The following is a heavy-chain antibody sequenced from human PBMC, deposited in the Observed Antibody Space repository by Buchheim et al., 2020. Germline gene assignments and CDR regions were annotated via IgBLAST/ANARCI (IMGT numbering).Heavy chain of an antibody. D-gene: IGHD1-26*01. CDR2: MSYDGYSK. Sequence: LVESGGDVVQPGGSLRLSCSVSEFTFSNSIIHWVRQAPGKGLEWVTAMSYDGYSKYYADSVKGRFTISRDSSKNALFVQMDSLRPEDTGVYYCAREGGTSGTCGYLDIWGRGTL. V-gene: IGHV3-30-3*01. CDR1: EFTFSNSI. J-gene: IGHJ2*01. CDR3: AREGGTSGTCGYLDI.